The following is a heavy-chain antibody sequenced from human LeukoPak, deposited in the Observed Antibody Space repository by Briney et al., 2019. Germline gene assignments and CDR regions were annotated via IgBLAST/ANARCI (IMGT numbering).Heavy chain of an antibody. D-gene: IGHD3-22*01. Sequence: ASVKVSCKASGYTFTSYGIRWVRQAPGQGLEWMGWISAYNGNTNYAQKLQGRVTMTTDTSTSTAYMELRSLRSDDTAVYYCARDTRGSGYYYPDYWGQGTLVTVSS. CDR2: ISAYNGNT. CDR1: GYTFTSYG. CDR3: ARDTRGSGYYYPDY. J-gene: IGHJ4*02. V-gene: IGHV1-18*01.